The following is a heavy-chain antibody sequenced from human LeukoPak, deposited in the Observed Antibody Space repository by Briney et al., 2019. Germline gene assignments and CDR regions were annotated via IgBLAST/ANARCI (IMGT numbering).Heavy chain of an antibody. CDR3: AKDGYCISTACPHYYYYMDV. Sequence: GGSLRLSCAASGFTFSTYAMIWVRQAPGRGLEWVSTISGSGDSPYYADSVKGRFTISRDNSKNTLYLQMSNLGAEDTAVYYCAKDGYCISTACPHYYYYMDVWGKGTTVTVSS. J-gene: IGHJ6*03. CDR1: GFTFSTYA. V-gene: IGHV3-23*01. D-gene: IGHD2-2*01. CDR2: ISGSGDSP.